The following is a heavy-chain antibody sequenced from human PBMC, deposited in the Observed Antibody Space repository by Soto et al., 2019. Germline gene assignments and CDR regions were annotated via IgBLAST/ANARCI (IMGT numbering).Heavy chain of an antibody. J-gene: IGHJ4*02. D-gene: IGHD1-26*01. V-gene: IGHV1-69*06. Sequence: ASVKVSCKASGGTFNSYTINWVRQAPGRGLEWVGQVVPMYDSVNYAENFQGRVTITADKSTKTAYMELTSLRSEDTALYFCASWRSYSGSYCFDYWGQGTLVTVSS. CDR1: GGTFNSYT. CDR3: ASWRSYSGSYCFDY. CDR2: VVPMYDSV.